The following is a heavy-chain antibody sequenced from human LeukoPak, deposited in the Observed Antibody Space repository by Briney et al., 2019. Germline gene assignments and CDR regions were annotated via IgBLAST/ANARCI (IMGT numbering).Heavy chain of an antibody. Sequence: PSETLSLTCTVSGGSISSYYWSWIRQPPGKGLEWIGYIYYSGSTYYNPSLKSRVTISVDTSKNQFSLKLSSVTAADTAVYYCARQSCSSTSCYRGYYYYYYMDVWGKGTTVTVS. CDR3: ARQSCSSTSCYRGYYYYYYMDV. CDR2: IYYSGST. V-gene: IGHV4-59*08. J-gene: IGHJ6*03. CDR1: GGSISSYY. D-gene: IGHD2-2*02.